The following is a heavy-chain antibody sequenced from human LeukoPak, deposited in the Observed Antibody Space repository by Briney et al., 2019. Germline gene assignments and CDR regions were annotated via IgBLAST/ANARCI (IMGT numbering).Heavy chain of an antibody. Sequence: ASVKVSCKASGYTFTSYGISWVRQAPGQGREWMGWISAYNGNTNYAQKLQGRVTMTTDTSTSTAYMELRSLRSDDTAVYYCARDMGLQWPHNSDYWGQGTLVTVSS. CDR2: ISAYNGNT. CDR3: ARDMGLQWPHNSDY. J-gene: IGHJ4*02. D-gene: IGHD6-19*01. V-gene: IGHV1-18*01. CDR1: GYTFTSYG.